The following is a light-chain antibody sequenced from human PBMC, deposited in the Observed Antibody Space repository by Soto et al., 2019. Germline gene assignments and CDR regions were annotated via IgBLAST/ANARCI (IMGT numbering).Light chain of an antibody. CDR2: GAS. J-gene: IGKJ1*01. V-gene: IGKV3-20*01. Sequence: EIALTQSPGTLSFSPGERATLSGRASQSVSSTYLAWYQQKPGQAPKLLIYGASSRATGIPERFSGSGSGTDFTLTISSLDPEDFAVYYCQQYDSSPWTFGQGTKVDIK. CDR1: QSVSSTY. CDR3: QQYDSSPWT.